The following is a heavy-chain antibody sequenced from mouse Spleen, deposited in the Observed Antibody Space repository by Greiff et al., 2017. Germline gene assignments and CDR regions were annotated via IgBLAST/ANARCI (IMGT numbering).Heavy chain of an antibody. CDR1: GYSITSGYY. Sequence: DVKLQESGPGLVKPSQSLSLTCSVTGYSITSGYYWNWIRQFPGNKLEWMGYISYDGSNNYNPSLKNRISITRDTSKNQFFLKLNSVTTEDTATYYCAREETVYFDYWGQGTTLTVSS. J-gene: IGHJ2*01. CDR2: ISYDGSN. V-gene: IGHV3-6*01. CDR3: AREETVYFDY.